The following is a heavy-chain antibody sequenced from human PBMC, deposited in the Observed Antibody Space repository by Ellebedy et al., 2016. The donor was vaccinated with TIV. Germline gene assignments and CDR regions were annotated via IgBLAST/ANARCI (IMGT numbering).Heavy chain of an antibody. CDR3: ARGAGWYSY. CDR2: IHYSGST. V-gene: IGHV4-59*01. CDR1: GDSMNNYY. D-gene: IGHD6-19*01. J-gene: IGHJ4*02. Sequence: MPSETLSLTCTVSGDSMNNYYWSWIRQPPGKELEWLGFIHYSGSTRYNPSLKSRVTISVDTAKNQFSLKLPSVIAADTAVYYCARGAGWYSYWGQGTLVTVSS.